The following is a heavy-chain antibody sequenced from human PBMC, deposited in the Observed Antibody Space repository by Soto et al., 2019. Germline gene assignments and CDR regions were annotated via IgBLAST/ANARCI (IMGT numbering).Heavy chain of an antibody. J-gene: IGHJ5*02. V-gene: IGHV1-69*13. CDR1: GGTFSSYA. CDR2: IIPIFGTA. D-gene: IGHD3-3*01. Sequence: SVKVSCKASGGTFSSYAISWVRQAPGQGLEWMGGIIPIFGTANYAQKFQGRVTITADESTSTAYMELSSLRSEDTAVYYCARGKKNYDFWSGYSAWGQGTLVTVSS. CDR3: ARGKKNYDFWSGYSA.